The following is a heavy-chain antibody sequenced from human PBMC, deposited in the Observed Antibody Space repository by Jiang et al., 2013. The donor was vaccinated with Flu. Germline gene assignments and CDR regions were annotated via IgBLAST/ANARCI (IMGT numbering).Heavy chain of an antibody. V-gene: IGHV3-72*01. J-gene: IGHJ4*02. CDR2: IGNNPNSYTT. D-gene: IGHD3-22*01. Sequence: CAASGLIFSDHYMDWVRQAPGKGLEWVARIGNNPNSYTTEYAASVKGRFTISRDNSKNSLYLQMNSLKTEDTAVYYCARVGYSNGDFDYWGQGTLVTVSS. CDR1: GLIFSDHY. CDR3: ARVGYSNGDFDY.